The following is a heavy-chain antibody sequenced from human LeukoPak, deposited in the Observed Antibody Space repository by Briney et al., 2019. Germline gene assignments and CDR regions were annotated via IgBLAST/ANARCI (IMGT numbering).Heavy chain of an antibody. V-gene: IGHV3-30*02. J-gene: IGHJ4*02. D-gene: IGHD6-13*01. Sequence: GGSLRLSCAVSGFKFSDFGMHWVRQAPGKGLDWVAFIRYDGNKQHYADSGKGRFTISRDNSKNTVYLQMNSLRPEDTAVYYCARAGLTGRGYIDYWGQGTLVTVSS. CDR1: GFKFSDFG. CDR3: ARAGLTGRGYIDY. CDR2: IRYDGNKQ.